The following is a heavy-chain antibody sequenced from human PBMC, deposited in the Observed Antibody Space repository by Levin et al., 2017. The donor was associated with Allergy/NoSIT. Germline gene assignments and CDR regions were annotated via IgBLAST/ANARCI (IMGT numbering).Heavy chain of an antibody. Sequence: GESLKISCAASGFTVSSNYMSWVRQAPGKGLEWVSVIYSGGSTYYADSVKGRFTISRDNSKNTLYLQMNSLRAEDTAVYYCATSPGAPVLRYFDWLSLGYFDYWGQGTLVTVSS. V-gene: IGHV3-66*02. CDR3: ATSPGAPVLRYFDWLSLGYFDY. CDR1: GFTVSSNY. J-gene: IGHJ4*02. D-gene: IGHD3-9*01. CDR2: IYSGGST.